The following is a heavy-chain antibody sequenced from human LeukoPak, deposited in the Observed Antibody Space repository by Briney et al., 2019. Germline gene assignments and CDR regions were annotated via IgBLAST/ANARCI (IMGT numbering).Heavy chain of an antibody. CDR3: ARIRSYDSSGYLVY. D-gene: IGHD3-22*01. CDR1: GYTFTSYY. CDR2: INPNSGGT. V-gene: IGHV1-2*06. Sequence: ASVKVSCKASGYTFTSYYMHWVRQAPGQGLEWMGRINPNSGGTNYAQKFQGRVTMTRDTSISTAYMELSRLRSDDTAVYYCARIRSYDSSGYLVYWGQGTLVTVSS. J-gene: IGHJ4*02.